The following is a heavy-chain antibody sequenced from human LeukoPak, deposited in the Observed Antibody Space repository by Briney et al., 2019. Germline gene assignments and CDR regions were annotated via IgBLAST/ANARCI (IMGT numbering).Heavy chain of an antibody. J-gene: IGHJ4*02. Sequence: PSETLSLTCTVSGYSLSSGFYWGWIRQPPGKGLEWIGSMYSSGSTNYNPSLKSRVTISVDTSKNQVSLKLRSVTAADTAVYYCARGDSGWYLGLGFDYWGQGTLVTVSS. CDR3: ARGDSGWYLGLGFDY. D-gene: IGHD6-19*01. V-gene: IGHV4-38-2*02. CDR2: MYSSGST. CDR1: GYSLSSGFY.